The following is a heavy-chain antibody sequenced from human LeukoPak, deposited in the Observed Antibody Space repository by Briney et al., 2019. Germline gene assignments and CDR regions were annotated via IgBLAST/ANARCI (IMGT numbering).Heavy chain of an antibody. CDR3: ARGRYYHGSGTRFDY. CDR1: GYTFNSYD. V-gene: IGHV1-8*01. D-gene: IGHD3-10*01. CDR2: LNPNSGNR. J-gene: IGHJ4*02. Sequence: GASVKVSCKASGYTFNSYDINWVRQATGQGLEWMGWLNPNSGNRGYAQKFQGRVTMTRNTSISTAYMELSSLRSEDTAVYYCARGRYYHGSGTRFDYWGQGTLVTVSS.